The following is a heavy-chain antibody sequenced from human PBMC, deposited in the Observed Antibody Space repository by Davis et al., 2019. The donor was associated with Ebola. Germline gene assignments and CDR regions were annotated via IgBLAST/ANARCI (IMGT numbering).Heavy chain of an antibody. J-gene: IGHJ4*02. V-gene: IGHV5-10-1*01. CDR2: IDPSDSYT. Sequence: GESLKISCKGSGYSFPSYWISWVRQMPGKGLEWIGRIDPSDSYTNYSPSFQGHVTMSVDKSITTAYLQWSSLKASDTAVYFCARATGYSSRAPSGVWGQGTLVTVSS. CDR3: ARATGYSSRAPSGV. D-gene: IGHD6-13*01. CDR1: GYSFPSYW.